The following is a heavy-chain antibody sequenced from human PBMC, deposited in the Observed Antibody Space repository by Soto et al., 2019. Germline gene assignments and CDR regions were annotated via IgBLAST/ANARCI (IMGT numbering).Heavy chain of an antibody. CDR2: IKQDGSEK. J-gene: IGHJ3*02. CDR1: GVTFSSYW. Sequence: EVQLVASGGGLVQPGGSLRLSCAASGVTFSSYWMSWVRQAPGKGLEWVANIKQDGSEKYYVDSVKGRFTISRDNAKNSLYLQMNSLRAEDTDVYYCARKGNWNYRGAFDIWGQGTMVTVSS. V-gene: IGHV3-7*01. CDR3: ARKGNWNYRGAFDI. D-gene: IGHD1-7*01.